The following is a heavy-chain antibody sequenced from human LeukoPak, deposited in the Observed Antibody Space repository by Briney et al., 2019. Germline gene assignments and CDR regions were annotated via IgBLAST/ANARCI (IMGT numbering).Heavy chain of an antibody. CDR3: ARGAMPDARNYDSSGLIDT. J-gene: IGHJ5*02. D-gene: IGHD3-22*01. V-gene: IGHV4-31*03. CDR1: GGSISSGGYY. Sequence: PSRTLSLTCTVSGGSISSGGYYWNWIRQHPGRGLEWIGYIYYTGSTYYNPSLKSRVTISVDTSNNQFSLKLSSVTAADTAVYYCARGAMPDARNYDSSGLIDTWGQGTLVTISS. CDR2: IYYTGST.